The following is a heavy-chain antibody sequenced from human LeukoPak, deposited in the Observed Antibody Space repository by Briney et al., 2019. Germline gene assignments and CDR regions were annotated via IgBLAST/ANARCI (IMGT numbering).Heavy chain of an antibody. CDR2: ISYDGSNK. D-gene: IGHD3-9*01. V-gene: IGHV3-30-3*01. J-gene: IGHJ4*02. CDR3: ARESGIRYFDH. CDR1: GFTFSSYA. Sequence: GGSLRLSCAASGFTFSSYAMHWVRQAPGKGLEWVAVISYDGSNKYYADSVKGRFTISRDNSKNTLYLQMNSLRAEDTAVYCCARESGIRYFDHWGQGTLVTVSS.